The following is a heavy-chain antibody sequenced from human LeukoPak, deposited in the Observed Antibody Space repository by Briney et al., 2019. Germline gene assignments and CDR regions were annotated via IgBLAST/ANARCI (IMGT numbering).Heavy chain of an antibody. CDR1: GGSISSSSYY. D-gene: IGHD3-9*01. CDR2: IYYSGST. J-gene: IGHJ4*02. V-gene: IGHV4-39*07. CDR3: AREYVPLYYDILTGYKKIDY. Sequence: PSETLSLTCTVSGGSISSSSYYWGWIRQPPGKGLEWIGSIYYSGSTYYNPPLKSRVTISVDTSKNQFSLKLSSVTAADTAVYYCAREYVPLYYDILTGYKKIDYWGQGTLVTVSS.